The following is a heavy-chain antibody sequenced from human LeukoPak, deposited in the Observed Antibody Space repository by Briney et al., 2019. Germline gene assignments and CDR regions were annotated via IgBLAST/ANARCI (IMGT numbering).Heavy chain of an antibody. Sequence: PGGSLRLSCAASGFTFSSYAMSWVRQAPGKGLEWVSAISGSGGSTYYADSVKGRFTISRDNSKNTLYLQMNSLRAEDTAVYYCAKGIARYCSSTSCFNWFDPWGQGTLVTVSS. D-gene: IGHD2-2*01. CDR2: ISGSGGST. J-gene: IGHJ5*02. CDR3: AKGIARYCSSTSCFNWFDP. CDR1: GFTFSSYA. V-gene: IGHV3-23*01.